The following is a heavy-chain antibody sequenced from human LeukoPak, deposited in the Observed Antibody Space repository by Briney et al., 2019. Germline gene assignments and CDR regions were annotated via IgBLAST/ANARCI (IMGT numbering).Heavy chain of an antibody. V-gene: IGHV3-30*04. CDR2: ISYDGSNK. Sequence: GGSLRLSCAASGFTFSSYAVHWVRQAPGKGLEWVAVISYDGSNKYYADSVKGRFTISRDNSKNTLYLQMNSLRAEDTAVYYCARDPYTLLAVGGLFDYWGQGTLVTVSS. D-gene: IGHD6-19*01. CDR1: GFTFSSYA. CDR3: ARDPYTLLAVGGLFDY. J-gene: IGHJ4*02.